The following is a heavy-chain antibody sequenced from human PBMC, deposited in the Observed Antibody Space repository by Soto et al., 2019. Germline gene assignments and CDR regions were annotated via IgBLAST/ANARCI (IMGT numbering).Heavy chain of an antibody. CDR2: INPNSGGT. CDR3: ARYRRYQSEDAFDI. J-gene: IGHJ3*02. CDR1: GYTFTGYY. V-gene: IGHV1-2*02. D-gene: IGHD1-20*01. Sequence: ASVKVSCKASGYTFTGYYMHWVRQAPGQGLEWMGWINPNSGGTNYAQKFQGRVTMTRDTSISTAYVELSRLRSDDTAVYYCARYRRYQSEDAFDIWGQGTMVTVSS.